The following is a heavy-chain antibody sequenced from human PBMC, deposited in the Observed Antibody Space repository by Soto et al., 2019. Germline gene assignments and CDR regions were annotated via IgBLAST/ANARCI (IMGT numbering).Heavy chain of an antibody. D-gene: IGHD3-3*01. CDR2: INHSGST. CDR1: GGSFSGYY. J-gene: IGHJ6*03. Sequence: SETLSLTCAVYGGSFSGYYWSWIRQPPGKGLEWIGEINHSGSTNYNPSLKSRVTISVGTSKSQFSLKLSSVTAADTAIYYCARGVSNYDFWSGYSHYYYYMDVWGKGTTVTVSS. CDR3: ARGVSNYDFWSGYSHYYYYMDV. V-gene: IGHV4-34*01.